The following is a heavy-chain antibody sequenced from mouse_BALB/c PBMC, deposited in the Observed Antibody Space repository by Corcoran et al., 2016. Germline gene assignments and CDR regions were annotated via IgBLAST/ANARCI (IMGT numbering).Heavy chain of an antibody. CDR1: GYTFTNYG. J-gene: IGHJ3*01. Sequence: QIQLVQSGPELKKPGETVKISCKASGYTFTNYGMNWVKQAPGKGLKGMGWINTYTGEPTYADDFKGRFAFSLETSASTAYLQINNLKNEDMATYFCARRGDEAWFAYWGQGTLVTVSA. CDR3: ARRGDEAWFAY. V-gene: IGHV9-1*02. CDR2: INTYTGEP.